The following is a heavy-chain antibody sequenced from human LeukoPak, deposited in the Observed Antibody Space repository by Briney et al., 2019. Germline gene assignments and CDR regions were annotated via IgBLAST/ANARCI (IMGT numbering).Heavy chain of an antibody. CDR1: GFTFDDYA. V-gene: IGHV3-9*01. J-gene: IGHJ3*02. Sequence: GGSLRLSCAASGFTFDDYAMHWVRQAPGKGLEWVSGISWNSGSRGYADSVKGRFTISRDNAKNSLYLQMNSLRAEDTALYYCAKDLFHYYDAFDIWGQGTMVTVSS. CDR3: AKDLFHYYDAFDI. D-gene: IGHD2-21*01. CDR2: ISWNSGSR.